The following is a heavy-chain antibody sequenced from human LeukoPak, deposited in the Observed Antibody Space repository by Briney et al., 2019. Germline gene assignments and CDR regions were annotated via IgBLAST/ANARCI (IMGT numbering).Heavy chain of an antibody. J-gene: IGHJ4*02. CDR3: ASAGSGYCSSTSCPSYFDY. CDR2: MNPNSGNT. V-gene: IGHV1-8*03. Sequence: ASVKVSCKASGYTFTSYDINWVRQATGQGLEWMGWMNPNSGNTGYAQKFQGRVTITRNTSISTAYMELSRLRSDDTAMYYCASAGSGYCSSTSCPSYFDYWGQGTLVTVSS. D-gene: IGHD2-2*01. CDR1: GYTFTSYD.